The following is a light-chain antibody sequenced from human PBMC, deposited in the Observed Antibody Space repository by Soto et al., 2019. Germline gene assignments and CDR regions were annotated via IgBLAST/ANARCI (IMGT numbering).Light chain of an antibody. CDR3: QQSYSTPQT. V-gene: IGKV1-39*01. CDR1: QSISSY. Sequence: DIQMTQSPSSLSASVGDRVTITCRASQSISSYLNWYQQKPGKAPKLLIYAASSLQSGVPSRFSGSGSGTQLTLTISSLQPEDFATYYCQQSYSTPQTFGQGTKVEIK. CDR2: AAS. J-gene: IGKJ1*01.